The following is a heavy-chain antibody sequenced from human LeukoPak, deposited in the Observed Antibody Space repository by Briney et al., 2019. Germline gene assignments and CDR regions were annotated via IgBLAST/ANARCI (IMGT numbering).Heavy chain of an antibody. V-gene: IGHV3-73*01. J-gene: IGHJ3*02. Sequence: QPGGSLRLSCAASGFTFSGFIIHWVRQAPGKGLEWIGRVTSKTNSYATAYAASVKGRFTVSRDDSKKTAYLQMNSLKTEDTAVYYCAAGITLVRGGTFDIWGQGTMVIVS. CDR1: GFTFSGFI. D-gene: IGHD3-10*01. CDR2: VTSKTNSYAT. CDR3: AAGITLVRGGTFDI.